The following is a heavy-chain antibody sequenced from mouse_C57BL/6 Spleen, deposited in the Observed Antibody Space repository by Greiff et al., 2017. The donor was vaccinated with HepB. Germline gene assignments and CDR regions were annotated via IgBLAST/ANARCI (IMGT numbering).Heavy chain of an antibody. D-gene: IGHD2-1*01. J-gene: IGHJ4*01. CDR3: ARGSYGKAMDY. CDR2: IYPRSGNT. Sequence: QVHVKQSGAELARPGASVKLSCKASGYTFTSYGISWVKQRTGQGLEWIGEIYPRSGNTYYNEKFKGKATLTADKSSSTAYMELRSLTSEDSAVYFCARGSYGKAMDYWGQGTSVTVSS. CDR1: GYTFTSYG. V-gene: IGHV1-81*01.